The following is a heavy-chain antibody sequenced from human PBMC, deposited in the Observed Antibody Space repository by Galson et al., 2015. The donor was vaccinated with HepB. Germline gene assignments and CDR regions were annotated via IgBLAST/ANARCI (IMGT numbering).Heavy chain of an antibody. CDR2: ISSSSYI. V-gene: IGHV3-21*01. CDR1: GFTFSSYS. CDR3: ARVRDDYYDSSGYYAPDFYIDY. J-gene: IGHJ4*02. Sequence: SLRLSCAASGFTFSSYSMNWVRQAPGKGLEWVSSISSSSYIYYADSVKGRFTISRDNAKNSLYLQMNSLRAEDTAVYYCARVRDDYYDSSGYYAPDFYIDYWGQGTLVTVSS. D-gene: IGHD3-22*01.